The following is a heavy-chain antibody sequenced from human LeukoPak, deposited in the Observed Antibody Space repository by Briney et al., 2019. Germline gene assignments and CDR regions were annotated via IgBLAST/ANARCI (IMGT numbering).Heavy chain of an antibody. CDR3: ARHPVVVVAANAFDI. V-gene: IGHV4-59*08. D-gene: IGHD2-15*01. CDR1: GGSISSYY. Sequence: SETLSLTCTVSGGSISSYYWSWIRQPPGKGLEWIGYIYYSGSTNYNPSLKSRVTISVDTSKNQFSLKPSSVTAADTAVYYCARHPVVVVAANAFDIWGQGTMVTVSS. CDR2: IYYSGST. J-gene: IGHJ3*02.